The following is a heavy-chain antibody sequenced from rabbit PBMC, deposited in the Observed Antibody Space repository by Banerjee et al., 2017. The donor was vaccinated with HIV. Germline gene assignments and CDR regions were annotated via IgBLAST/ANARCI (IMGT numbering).Heavy chain of an antibody. J-gene: IGHJ6*01. Sequence: QSLEESGGDLVKPGASLTLTCTASGFSFNNSYYMCWVRQAPGKGLECIACIYAGGSGSTYYASWAKGRFTISKTSSTTVTLQMTSLTAADTATYFCARDTGSSFSSYGMDLWGQGTLVTVS. CDR3: ARDTGSSFSSYGMDL. V-gene: IGHV1S40*01. CDR2: IYAGGSGST. D-gene: IGHD8-1*01. CDR1: GFSFNNSYY.